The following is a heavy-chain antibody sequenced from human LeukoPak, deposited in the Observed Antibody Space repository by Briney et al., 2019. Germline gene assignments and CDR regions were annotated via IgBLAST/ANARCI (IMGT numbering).Heavy chain of an antibody. CDR2: IYTSGIT. Sequence: SETLSLTCTVSGGSISSYYWSWIRQPAGKGLEWIGRIYTSGITNYNPSLKSRVTMSVDTSKNQFSLRLSSVTAADTAVYYCARDLTDYYELDYWGQGTLVTVSS. D-gene: IGHD3-22*01. CDR1: GGSISSYY. CDR3: ARDLTDYYELDY. J-gene: IGHJ4*02. V-gene: IGHV4-4*07.